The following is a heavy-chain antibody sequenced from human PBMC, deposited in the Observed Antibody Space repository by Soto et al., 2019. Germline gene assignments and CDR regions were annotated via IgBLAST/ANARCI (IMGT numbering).Heavy chain of an antibody. CDR1: GGTFSSYA. Sequence: VASVKVSCKASGGTFSSYAISWVRQAPGQGLEWMGGIIPIFGTANYAQKFQGRVTITADESTSTAYMELSSLRSEDTAVYYCARPTRYYYESSGHPAWFAPWGQGTLVTVSS. CDR2: IIPIFGTA. V-gene: IGHV1-69*13. J-gene: IGHJ5*02. D-gene: IGHD3-22*01. CDR3: ARPTRYYYESSGHPAWFAP.